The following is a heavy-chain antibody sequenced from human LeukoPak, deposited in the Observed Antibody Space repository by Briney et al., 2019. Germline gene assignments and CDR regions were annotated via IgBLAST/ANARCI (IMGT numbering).Heavy chain of an antibody. CDR3: ARDEANFYPTVGWFDP. CDR2: IYTSGST. Sequence: SETLSLTCTVSGGSISSYYWSWIRQPAGKGLEWIGRIYTSGSTNYNPSLKSRVTMSVDTSKNQFSLKLSSVTAADTAVYYCARDEANFYPTVGWFDPWGQGTLVTVSS. D-gene: IGHD2/OR15-2a*01. J-gene: IGHJ5*02. CDR1: GGSISSYY. V-gene: IGHV4-4*07.